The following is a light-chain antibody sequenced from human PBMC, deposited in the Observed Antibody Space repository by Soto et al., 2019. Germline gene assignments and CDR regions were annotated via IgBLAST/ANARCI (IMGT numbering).Light chain of an antibody. CDR2: GGS. CDR1: QSVGSTY. V-gene: IGKV3-20*01. Sequence: EIVLTQSQGTLSLSPCERATLSFSASQSVGSTYLAWYQQKPGQTPRLLIYGGSSRATGIPDRFSGSASGAAFTLTISRLEPEDFAMYYCQQYGSSPITFGQGTRLEIK. J-gene: IGKJ5*01. CDR3: QQYGSSPIT.